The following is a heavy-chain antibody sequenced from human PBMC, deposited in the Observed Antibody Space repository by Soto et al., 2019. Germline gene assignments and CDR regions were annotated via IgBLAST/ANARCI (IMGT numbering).Heavy chain of an antibody. CDR3: ARHGVGYGMDV. J-gene: IGHJ6*02. Sequence: AETLSLTCAVSVGSISSSSYYWFWIRHPPGKGLEWIGSIYYSGSTYYNPSLKSRVTISVDTSKNQFSLKLSSVTAADTAVYYCARHGVGYGMDVWGQGTTVTVSS. V-gene: IGHV4-39*01. CDR1: VGSISSSSYY. CDR2: IYYSGST. D-gene: IGHD2-15*01.